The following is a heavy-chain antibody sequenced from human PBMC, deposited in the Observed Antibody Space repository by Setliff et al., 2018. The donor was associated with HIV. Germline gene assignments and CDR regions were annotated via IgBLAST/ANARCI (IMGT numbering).Heavy chain of an antibody. V-gene: IGHV1-46*02. D-gene: IGHD2-15*01. CDR1: GYRFDEYG. J-gene: IGHJ4*02. Sequence: ASVKVSCKASGYRFDEYGISWVRQAPGQGLEWVGIINPSGGRTKYGQRFQGRVAFTGDMSTSTVYMDLRSLESEDTAVYYCVREVPHSCYFDSWGQGTQVTVSS. CDR2: INPSGGRT. CDR3: VREVPHSCYFDS.